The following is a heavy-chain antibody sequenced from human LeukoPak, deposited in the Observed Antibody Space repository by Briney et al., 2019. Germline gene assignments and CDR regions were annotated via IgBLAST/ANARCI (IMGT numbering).Heavy chain of an antibody. V-gene: IGHV1-18*01. CDR3: ARDPNQYEAVHPFDY. D-gene: IGHD6-19*01. CDR2: ISTYNGNT. CDR1: GYTFTTYG. Sequence: ASVTVSCKASGYTFTTYGITWVRQAPGQGLEWMGWISTYNGNTKYPQKLQGRVTVTTDTSTSTAYMELRSLRSDDTAVYYCARDPNQYEAVHPFDYWGQGTLVTVSS. J-gene: IGHJ4*02.